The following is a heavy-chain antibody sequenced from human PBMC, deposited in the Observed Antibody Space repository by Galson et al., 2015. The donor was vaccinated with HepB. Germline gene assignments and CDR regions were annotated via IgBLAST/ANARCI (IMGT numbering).Heavy chain of an antibody. CDR2: ISRSSASM. Sequence: LRLAGAGARVTGGSSSRTGVRRAPGARQVYAAAISRSSASMFYRHSEKGLFTISRDNAKNSLHLQMNSLRIEDTAVYYCAMALSHGGAFDIWGRGTAVTVSS. CDR1: RVTGGSSS. D-gene: IGHD4-23*01. CDR3: AMALSHGGAFDI. J-gene: IGHJ3*02. V-gene: IGHV3-21*01.